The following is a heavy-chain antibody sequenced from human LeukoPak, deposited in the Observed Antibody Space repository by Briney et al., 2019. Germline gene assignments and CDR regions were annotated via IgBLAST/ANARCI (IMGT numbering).Heavy chain of an antibody. J-gene: IGHJ5*02. D-gene: IGHD4-17*01. CDR2: ISSSSSTI. V-gene: IGHV3-48*01. CDR3: ARHYGDYPRWFDP. CDR1: GFTFSSYS. Sequence: GGSLRLSCAASGFTFSSYSMNWVRQAPGKGLEWVSYISSSSSTIYYADSVKGRFTISRDNAKNSLYLQMNSLRAEDTAVYYCARHYGDYPRWFDPWGQGTLVTVSS.